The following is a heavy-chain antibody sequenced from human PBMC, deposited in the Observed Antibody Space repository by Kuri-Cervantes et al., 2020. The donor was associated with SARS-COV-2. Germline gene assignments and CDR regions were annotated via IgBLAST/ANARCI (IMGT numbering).Heavy chain of an antibody. Sequence: SVKVSCKASGGTFSSYAISWVRQAPGQGLEWMGGIIPIFGTANYAQKFQGRVTITADKSTSTAYMELNSLRAEDTAVYYCARELVGATNYYGMDVWGQGTTVTVSS. CDR2: IIPIFGTA. CDR3: ARELVGATNYYGMDV. V-gene: IGHV1-69*06. CDR1: GGTFSSYA. J-gene: IGHJ6*02. D-gene: IGHD1-26*01.